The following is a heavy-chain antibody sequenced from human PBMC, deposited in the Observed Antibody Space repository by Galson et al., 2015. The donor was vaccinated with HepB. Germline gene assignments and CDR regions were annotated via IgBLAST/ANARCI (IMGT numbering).Heavy chain of an antibody. Sequence: SLRLSCAASGFTFSSYAMSWVRQAPGKGLEWVSAISGSGGSTYYADSVKGRFTIYRDNSKNTLYLQMNSLRAEDTAVYYCAKDGLGLLWFGELLPEHKSDYWGQGTLVTVSS. CDR1: GFTFSSYA. CDR2: ISGSGGST. V-gene: IGHV3-23*01. D-gene: IGHD3-10*01. J-gene: IGHJ4*02. CDR3: AKDGLGLLWFGELLPEHKSDY.